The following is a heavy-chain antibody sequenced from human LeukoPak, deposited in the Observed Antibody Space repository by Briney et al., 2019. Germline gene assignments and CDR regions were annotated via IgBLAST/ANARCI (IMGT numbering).Heavy chain of an antibody. V-gene: IGHV3-48*04. CDR3: ARVPYSSSWPHYYYYGMDV. CDR1: GFTFSSYG. J-gene: IGHJ6*02. D-gene: IGHD6-13*01. CDR2: ISSSSSTI. Sequence: GGSLRLSCAASGFTFSSYGMHWVRQAPGKGLEWVSYISSSSSTIYYADSVKGRFTISRDNAKNSLYLQMNSLRAEDTAVYYCARVPYSSSWPHYYYYGMDVWGQGTTVTVSS.